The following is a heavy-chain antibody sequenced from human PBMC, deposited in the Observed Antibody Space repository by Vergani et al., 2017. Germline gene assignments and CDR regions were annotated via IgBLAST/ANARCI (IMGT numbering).Heavy chain of an antibody. D-gene: IGHD3-10*01. J-gene: IGHJ4*02. CDR2: VSFRGDT. CDR3: ARSRIYYGAGSPDY. Sequence: QVQLQESGPGLVKPSETLSLTCSVSGDSMNTYYWSWIRQPPGKGLEWMGYVSFRGDTLYDPSVKGRMTISLNTSSNQFSLYLTSVTAADTAVYYCARSRIYYGAGSPDYWGQGTLVTVSS. CDR1: GDSMNTYY. V-gene: IGHV4-59*01.